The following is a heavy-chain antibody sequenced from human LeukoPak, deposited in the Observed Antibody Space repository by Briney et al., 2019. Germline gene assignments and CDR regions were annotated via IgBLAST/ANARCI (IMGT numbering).Heavy chain of an antibody. CDR1: GGSFSGYY. Sequence: PSETLSLTCAVYGGSFSGYYWSWIRQHPGKGLEWIGEINHSGSTNYNPSLKSRVTISVDTSKNQFSLKLSSVTAADTAVYYCARGERIVVVPAALYYMDVWGKGTAVTVSS. J-gene: IGHJ6*03. CDR2: INHSGST. CDR3: ARGERIVVVPAALYYMDV. D-gene: IGHD2-2*01. V-gene: IGHV4-34*01.